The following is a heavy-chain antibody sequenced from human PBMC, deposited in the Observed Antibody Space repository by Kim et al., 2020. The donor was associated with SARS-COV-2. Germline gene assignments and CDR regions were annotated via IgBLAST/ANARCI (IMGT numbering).Heavy chain of an antibody. D-gene: IGHD3-10*02. CDR1: GFIFNNYY. Sequence: GGSLRLSCTASGFIFNNYYMYWVRQAPGKGLVSVSRTNRDGSETDYADSVKGRFTTSRDNAKYTLNLQMNGLRGDDTAVYYCVRGSGGAYVSWGQGTLVT. J-gene: IGHJ5*01. CDR3: VRGSGGAYVS. V-gene: IGHV3-74*01. CDR2: TNRDGSET.